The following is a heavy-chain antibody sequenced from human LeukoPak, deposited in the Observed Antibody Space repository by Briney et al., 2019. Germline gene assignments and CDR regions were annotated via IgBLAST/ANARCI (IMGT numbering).Heavy chain of an antibody. Sequence: GSLRLSCAASGFTFSSYWMHWVRQAPGKGLVWVSRINSDGISTSYADSVKGRFTISRDNAKNSLYLQMNSLRAEDTAFYYCAKDFSLYSFNWFDPWGQGTLVTVSS. CDR2: INSDGIST. V-gene: IGHV3-74*01. CDR3: AKDFSLYSFNWFDP. J-gene: IGHJ5*02. CDR1: GFTFSSYW. D-gene: IGHD3-3*02.